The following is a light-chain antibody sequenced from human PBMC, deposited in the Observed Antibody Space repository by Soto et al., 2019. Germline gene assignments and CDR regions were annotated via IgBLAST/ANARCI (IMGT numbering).Light chain of an antibody. Sequence: QSALTQPASVSGSPGQSITISCTRTSSDVGGYNFVSWYQQHPGKAPKLMIYDVSNRPSGLSNRFSGSKSGNTASLTISGLQAEDEADYYCSSYTSSSTLVFRTGTKVTVL. CDR2: DVS. V-gene: IGLV2-14*01. J-gene: IGLJ1*01. CDR1: SSDVGGYNF. CDR3: SSYTSSSTLV.